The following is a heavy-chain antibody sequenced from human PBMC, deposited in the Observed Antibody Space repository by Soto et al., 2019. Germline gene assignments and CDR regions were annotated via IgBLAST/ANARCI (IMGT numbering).Heavy chain of an antibody. CDR1: GFTFSDYD. J-gene: IGHJ6*02. CDR3: ASVPQGIAVDHSYYYGMDV. CDR2: TSSSGNTI. Sequence: QVQLVESGGDLAKPGGSLRLSCAGSGFTFSDYDMGWIRQAPGKGLEWVSYTSSSGNTIYYVDSVKGRFTLSRDNAKNPLYLQMASLRAEDTAVYYCASVPQGIAVDHSYYYGMDVWGQGTTVTVSS. D-gene: IGHD6-19*01. V-gene: IGHV3-11*01.